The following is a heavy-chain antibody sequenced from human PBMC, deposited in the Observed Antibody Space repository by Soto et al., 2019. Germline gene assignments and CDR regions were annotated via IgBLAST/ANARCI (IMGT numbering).Heavy chain of an antibody. Sequence: ASVKVSCKASGYTFTGHYIHWVRQAPEQGPEWMGEVGPESGATRYAEKFQGRVTMTLDTSITTVYMELKNLSPDDTAVYYCGRGRSGQIVVFYWGQGTTVTVSS. J-gene: IGHJ4*02. CDR1: GYTFTGHY. D-gene: IGHD1-26*01. CDR2: VGPESGAT. V-gene: IGHV1-2*02. CDR3: GRGRSGQIVVFY.